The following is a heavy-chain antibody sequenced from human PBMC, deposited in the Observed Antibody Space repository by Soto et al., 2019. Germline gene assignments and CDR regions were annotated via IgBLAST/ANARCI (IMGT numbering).Heavy chain of an antibody. CDR3: ARRGDTAMIPYWYFDL. CDR2: IMPIFGSA. J-gene: IGHJ2*01. Sequence: SVKVSCKASGGTFSRNTVSWVRQAPGQGLEWMGGIMPIFGSAHYAQKFRGLVTITADENTRTVYMEINSLRAEDTGVYYCARRGDTAMIPYWYFDLWGRGTLVTVSS. CDR1: GGTFSRNT. D-gene: IGHD5-18*01. V-gene: IGHV1-69*13.